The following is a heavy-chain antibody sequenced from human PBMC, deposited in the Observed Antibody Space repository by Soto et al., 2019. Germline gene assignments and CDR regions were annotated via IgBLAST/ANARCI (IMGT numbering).Heavy chain of an antibody. V-gene: IGHV3-30-3*01. D-gene: IGHD2-21*02. CDR1: GFTFSSYA. Sequence: GGSLRLSCAASGFTFSSYAMHWVRQAPVNGLEFVAVISYYLSNKYYADSVKGRFTISRYNSKNTLYLQMNSLRAEYTAVYYCARSFSVVTNYWGQGTMVTVSS. CDR2: ISYYLSNK. J-gene: IGHJ4*02. CDR3: ARSFSVVTNY.